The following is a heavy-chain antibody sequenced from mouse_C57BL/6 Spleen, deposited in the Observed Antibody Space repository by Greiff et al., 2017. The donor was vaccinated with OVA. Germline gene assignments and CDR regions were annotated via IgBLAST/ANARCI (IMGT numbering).Heavy chain of an antibody. CDR3: ARLLSLYAMDY. V-gene: IGHV1-82*01. CDR2: IYPGDGDT. CDR1: GYAFSSSW. Sequence: QVQLQQSGPELVKPGASVKISCKASGYAFSSSWMNWVKQRPGKGLEWIGRIYPGDGDTNYNGKLKGKATLTADKSSSTAYMQLSSLTSEDSAVYFCARLLSLYAMDYWGQGTSVTVSS. J-gene: IGHJ4*01. D-gene: IGHD2-1*01.